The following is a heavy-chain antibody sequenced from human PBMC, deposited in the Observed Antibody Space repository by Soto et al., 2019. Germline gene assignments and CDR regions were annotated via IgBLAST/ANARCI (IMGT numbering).Heavy chain of an antibody. CDR3: ARDLAEYYYGSGSYYNDY. CDR2: ICSGGST. D-gene: IGHD3-10*01. CDR1: GFTVSSNY. Sequence: GGSLRLSCAASGFTVSSNYMSWVRQAPGKGLEWVSVICSGGSTYYEESVKGRFTISRDNSKNTLYLQMNSLRAEDTAVYYCARDLAEYYYGSGSYYNDYWGQGTLVTVSS. V-gene: IGHV3-66*02. J-gene: IGHJ4*02.